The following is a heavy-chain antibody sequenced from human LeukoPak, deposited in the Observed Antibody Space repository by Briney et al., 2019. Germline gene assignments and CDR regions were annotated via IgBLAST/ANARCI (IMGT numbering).Heavy chain of an antibody. D-gene: IGHD3-9*01. CDR3: ARSRYFDLNWFDP. CDR1: GGSFSGYY. V-gene: IGHV4-34*01. Sequence: PSETLSLTCAVYGGSFSGYYWSWIRQPPGKGLEWIGEINHSGSTNYNPSLKSRVTISVDTSKNQFSLKLSSVTAADTAVYYCARSRYFDLNWFDPWGQGTLVTVSS. J-gene: IGHJ5*02. CDR2: INHSGST.